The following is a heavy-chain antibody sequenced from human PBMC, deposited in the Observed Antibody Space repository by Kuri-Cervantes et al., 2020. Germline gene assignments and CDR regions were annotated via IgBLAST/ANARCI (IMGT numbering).Heavy chain of an antibody. J-gene: IGHJ3*02. CDR1: GFTFSSYA. Sequence: KISCAASGFTFSSYAISWVRQAPGQGLEWMGGIIPIFGTANYAQKFQGRVTMTTDTSTSTAYMELRSLRSDDTAVYYCARQDDVFDIWGQGTMVTVSS. V-gene: IGHV1-69*05. CDR2: IIPIFGTA. CDR3: ARQDDVFDI.